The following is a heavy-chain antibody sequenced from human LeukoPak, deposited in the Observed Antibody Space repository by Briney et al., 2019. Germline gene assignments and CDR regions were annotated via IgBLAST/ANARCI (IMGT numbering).Heavy chain of an antibody. CDR3: ARVHSGSYSGMDV. CDR2: INTDGRST. CDR1: GFTFSNYW. J-gene: IGHJ6*02. D-gene: IGHD1-26*01. V-gene: IGHV3-74*01. Sequence: GGSLRLACAASGFTFSNYWMHWVRQAPGKGLVWVSRINTDGRSTRYAVSVSGRFTISRDNAKNTLYLQMNSLRAEDTAVYYCARVHSGSYSGMDVWGQGTTVIVSS.